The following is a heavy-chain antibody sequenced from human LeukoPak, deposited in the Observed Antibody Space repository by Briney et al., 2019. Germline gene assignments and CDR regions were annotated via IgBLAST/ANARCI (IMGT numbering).Heavy chain of an antibody. J-gene: IGHJ4*02. CDR1: GFTFSNAW. D-gene: IGHD3-10*01. CDR2: IKSKTDGGTT. Sequence: GGSLRLSCAASGFTFSNAWMSWVRQAPGKGLEWVGRIKSKTDGGTTDYAAPVKGRFTISRDDSKNTLYLQMNSLRAEDTAVYYCAKDSDYGSGKGTFDYWGQGTLVTVSS. CDR3: AKDSDYGSGKGTFDY. V-gene: IGHV3-15*01.